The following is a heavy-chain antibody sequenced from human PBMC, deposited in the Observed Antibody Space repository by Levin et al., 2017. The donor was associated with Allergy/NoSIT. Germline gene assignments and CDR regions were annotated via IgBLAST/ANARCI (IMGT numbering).Heavy chain of an antibody. V-gene: IGHV4-30-2*01. J-gene: IGHJ6*02. Sequence: SETLSLTCAVSGGSISSGGYSWSWIRQPPGKGLEWIGYIHRSGSAYYSPSLKSRVTIPVDKSKNQFSLNLSSVTAADTAVDYCARGSNFGFGDDYGMDVWGQGATVTVSS. CDR2: IHRSGSA. CDR3: ARGSNFGFGDDYGMDV. CDR1: GGSISSGGYS. D-gene: IGHD3-10*01.